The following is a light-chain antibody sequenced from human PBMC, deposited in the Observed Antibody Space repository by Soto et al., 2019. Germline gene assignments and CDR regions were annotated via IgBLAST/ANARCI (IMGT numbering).Light chain of an antibody. Sequence: EIVLTQSPGTLSLSPGERATLSCRASQSVSSSYLAWYQQKPGQAPRPLIYGASSRATGIPDRFSASVSGTDFTLTISRLEPDDFATYYCQHYNSYSEAFGQGTKVDIK. J-gene: IGKJ1*01. V-gene: IGKV3-20*01. CDR3: QHYNSYSEA. CDR1: QSVSSSY. CDR2: GAS.